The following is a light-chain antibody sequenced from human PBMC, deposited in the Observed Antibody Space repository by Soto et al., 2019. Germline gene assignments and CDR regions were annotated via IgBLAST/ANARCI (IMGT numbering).Light chain of an antibody. J-gene: IGKJ1*01. CDR2: TTS. Sequence: DVQMTQSPSSLSASVGDRVTITCRASQSISYYVNWYQQKPGRAPRLLIYTTSSLQSGVPSKFSGSASGTDFTLTISSLQPEDFATYYCQQSYTTPWTFGQGTKVDI. CDR3: QQSYTTPWT. V-gene: IGKV1-39*01. CDR1: QSISYY.